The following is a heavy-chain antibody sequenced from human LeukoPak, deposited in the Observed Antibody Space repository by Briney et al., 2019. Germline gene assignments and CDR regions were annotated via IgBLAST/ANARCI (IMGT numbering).Heavy chain of an antibody. CDR1: GYSLSELS. V-gene: IGHV1-24*01. J-gene: IGHJ5*01. CDR3: ATEKDLLLDS. CDR2: FDPGDDET. Sequence: ASVKVSCKVSGYSLSELSTHWVRQAPGQGLEWMGGFDPGDDETIYAQKFQGRVTMTEHTSTDTAYLELSSLRSEDTAVYFCATEKDLLLDSWGQGTPVTVSS. D-gene: IGHD1-26*01.